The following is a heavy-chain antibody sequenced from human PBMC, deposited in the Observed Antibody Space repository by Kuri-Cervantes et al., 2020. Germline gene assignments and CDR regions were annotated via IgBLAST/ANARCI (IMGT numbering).Heavy chain of an antibody. J-gene: IGHJ3*02. CDR3: ARDRGQQLVLGGAFDI. V-gene: IGHV3-7*03. Sequence: GESLKISCEASGITFSSYWMTWVRQAPGKGLEWVADIEEDGSKKYSVDSVKGRFIISRDNAKNSLYLQMNSLRAEDTAVYYCARDRGQQLVLGGAFDIWGQGTMVTVSS. CDR2: IEEDGSKK. CDR1: GITFSSYW. D-gene: IGHD6-13*01.